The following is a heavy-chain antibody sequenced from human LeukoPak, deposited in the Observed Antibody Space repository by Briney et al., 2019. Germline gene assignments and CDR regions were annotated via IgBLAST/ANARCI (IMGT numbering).Heavy chain of an antibody. CDR2: ISGSGGST. Sequence: PGGSLRLSSAASGFTFSSYAMSWVRQAPGEGLEWVSSISGSGGSTYDADSVKGRFTISRDNSKNTLYLQMNTLRAEDTAVYYCAKLGVTSSDLGWFDPWGHGTLVTVSS. CDR1: GFTFSSYA. D-gene: IGHD3-3*01. J-gene: IGHJ5*02. CDR3: AKLGVTSSDLGWFDP. V-gene: IGHV3-23*01.